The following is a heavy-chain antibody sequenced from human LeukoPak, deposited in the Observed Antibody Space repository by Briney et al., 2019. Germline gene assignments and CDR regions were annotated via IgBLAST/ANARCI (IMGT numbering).Heavy chain of an antibody. J-gene: IGHJ4*02. CDR3: AREVKLVQYYFDY. CDR1: GYTFTSFD. Sequence: ASVKVSCKASGYTFTSFDINWVRQATGQGLEWMGWMNYNSGNTGYAQKLQGRVTMTTDTSTSTAYMELRSLRSDDTAVYYCAREVKLVQYYFDYWGQGTLVTVSS. D-gene: IGHD1/OR15-1a*01. V-gene: IGHV1-8*01. CDR2: MNYNSGNT.